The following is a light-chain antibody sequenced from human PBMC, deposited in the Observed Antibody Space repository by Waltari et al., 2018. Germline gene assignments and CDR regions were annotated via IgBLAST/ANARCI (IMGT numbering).Light chain of an antibody. CDR3: QSYDTSLSVV. Sequence: QSVLTQPPSVSGAPGQRVTISFTGSGSNIRAGYGVPWYQQLPRAAPKLLIYGSTSRPLGVPARFFGSTSGTSASLAITGLQAEDEADYYCQSYDTSLSVVFGGGTKLTVL. CDR1: GSNIRAGYG. V-gene: IGLV1-40*01. J-gene: IGLJ3*02. CDR2: GST.